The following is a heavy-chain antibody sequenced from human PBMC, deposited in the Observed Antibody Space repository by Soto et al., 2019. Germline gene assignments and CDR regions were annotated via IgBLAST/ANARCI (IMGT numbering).Heavy chain of an antibody. J-gene: IGHJ6*02. CDR3: AREGPAPYYYYGMDV. V-gene: IGHV1-18*01. CDR1: GYSFTTYG. CDR2: ISAYNGNT. Sequence: QVQLVQSGGEVKKPGASVKVSCKTSGYSFTTYGISWVRQAPGQGLEWRGWISAYNGNTNYAQKLQGRVTMTTDTSTSTAYMELRSLRSDATAVYYCAREGPAPYYYYGMDVWGQGSTVTVSS.